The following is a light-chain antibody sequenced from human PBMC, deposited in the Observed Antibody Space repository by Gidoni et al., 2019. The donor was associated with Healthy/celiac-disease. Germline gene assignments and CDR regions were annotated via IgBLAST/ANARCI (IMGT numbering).Light chain of an antibody. J-gene: IGKJ2*01. CDR1: QSVSSK. Sequence: EIVMTQSPANLSVSPGERATLSCRSSQSVSSKLAWYQQKPGQAPRLLLYGASTRATGIPARFSGSGSGTEFTLTISSLQSEDFAVYYCQQYNNWPPGMYTFGQGTKLEIK. V-gene: IGKV3-15*01. CDR2: GAS. CDR3: QQYNNWPPGMYT.